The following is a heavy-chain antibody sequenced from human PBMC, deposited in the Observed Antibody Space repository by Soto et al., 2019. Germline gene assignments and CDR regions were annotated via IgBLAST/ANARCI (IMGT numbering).Heavy chain of an antibody. CDR1: GDTFSRHN. CDR2: IIPFLDVT. J-gene: IGHJ4*02. V-gene: IGHV1-69*02. D-gene: IGHD2-21*02. Sequence: QVPLVQSGAEVKKPGSSVKVSCKASGDTFSRHNIAWVRQAPGQGLEWMGRIIPFLDVTNYAQKFRGRVTITADKSTSAAYMELCSLRSDGTAVYFCASRTAPDVDYWGQGTLVTVSS. CDR3: ASRTAPDVDY.